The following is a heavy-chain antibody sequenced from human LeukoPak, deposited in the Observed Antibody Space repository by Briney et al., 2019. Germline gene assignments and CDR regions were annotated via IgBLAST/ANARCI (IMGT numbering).Heavy chain of an antibody. V-gene: IGHV3-23*01. CDR2: IGESGGSA. D-gene: IGHD1-26*01. CDR3: AKRVGGTKGAYDY. CDR1: GFTFSSYV. J-gene: IGHJ4*02. Sequence: GGSLRLSCAASGFTFSSYVMTWVRQAPGKGLEWVSSIGESGGSAYYADSVKGRFTISRDNSKFTLYLQMNSLRAEDTAVYYCAKRVGGTKGAYDYWGQGTPVTVAS.